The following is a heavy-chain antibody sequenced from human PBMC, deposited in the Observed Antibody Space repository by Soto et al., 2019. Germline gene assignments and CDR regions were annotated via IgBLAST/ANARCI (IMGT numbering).Heavy chain of an antibody. D-gene: IGHD3-9*01. Sequence: QITLKESGPTLVKPTQTLTLTCTFSGFSLRTTGVGVGWIRQPPGKALEWLALIYWDDDKRYSPSLKSRLTITQDXXKXQXXLTMTNMDPVDTATYYCGHRTRDDNTTPTSYYFDYWGQGTLVTVSS. CDR3: GHRTRDDNTTPTSYYFDY. V-gene: IGHV2-5*02. J-gene: IGHJ4*02. CDR2: IYWDDDK. CDR1: GFSLRTTGVG.